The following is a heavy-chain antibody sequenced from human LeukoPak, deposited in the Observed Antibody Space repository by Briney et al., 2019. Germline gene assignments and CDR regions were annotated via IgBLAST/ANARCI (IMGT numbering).Heavy chain of an antibody. V-gene: IGHV3-21*01. J-gene: IGHJ5*02. CDR3: ARGGFLVYAIRHDWFDP. Sequence: GGSLRLSCAASGFTFSSYSMNWVRQAPGKGLEWVSSISSSSSYIYYADSVKGRFTISRDNAKNSLYLQMNSLRAEDTAVYYCARGGFLVYAIRHDWFDPWGQGTLVTVSS. CDR2: ISSSSSYI. CDR1: GFTFSSYS. D-gene: IGHD2-8*01.